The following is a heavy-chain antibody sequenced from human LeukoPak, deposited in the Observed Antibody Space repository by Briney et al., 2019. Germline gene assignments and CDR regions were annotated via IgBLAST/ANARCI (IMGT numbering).Heavy chain of an antibody. D-gene: IGHD6-19*01. Sequence: SETLSLTCTVSGGSISSYYWSWIRQPPGKGLEWIGYIYYSGSTNYSPSLKSRVTISVDTSKNQFSLKLSSVTAADTAVYYCARDRWSAVAGTIYDYWGQGTLVTVSS. V-gene: IGHV4-59*01. CDR2: IYYSGST. J-gene: IGHJ4*02. CDR3: ARDRWSAVAGTIYDY. CDR1: GGSISSYY.